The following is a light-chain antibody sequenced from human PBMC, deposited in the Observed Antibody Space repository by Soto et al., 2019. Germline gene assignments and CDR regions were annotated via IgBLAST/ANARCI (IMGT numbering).Light chain of an antibody. V-gene: IGKV3-20*01. J-gene: IGKJ1*01. Sequence: EIVLTQSPGTLSLSPGERATLSCRASQSVNSNYLAWYQQKPGQSPRVLIYGASSRATGIPDRFSGSGSGTDFTLTISRLEPEDFAVYHCQQYDNSFRTFGQGTKVEIK. CDR3: QQYDNSFRT. CDR2: GAS. CDR1: QSVNSNY.